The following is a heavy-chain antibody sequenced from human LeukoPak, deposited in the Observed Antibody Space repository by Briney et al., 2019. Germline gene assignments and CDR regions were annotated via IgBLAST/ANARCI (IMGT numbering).Heavy chain of an antibody. Sequence: GGSLRLSCAASGFTFSSYGMHWVRQAPGKGLEWVAFIRYDGSNKYYADSMKGRFTISRDNSKNTLYLQMNSLRAEDTAVYYCAKFAALLHFDYWGQGTLVTVSS. D-gene: IGHD6-6*01. CDR3: AKFAALLHFDY. J-gene: IGHJ4*02. V-gene: IGHV3-30*02. CDR2: IRYDGSNK. CDR1: GFTFSSYG.